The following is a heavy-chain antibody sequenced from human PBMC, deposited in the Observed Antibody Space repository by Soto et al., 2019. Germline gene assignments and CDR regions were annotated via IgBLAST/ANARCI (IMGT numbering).Heavy chain of an antibody. D-gene: IGHD2-2*02. Sequence: GGSLRLSCTASGFTFGDYAMSWVRQAPGEGLEWVGFIRSKAYGGTTGDAASVKGRFTISRDDSKSIAYLQMNRLKTEDTAVYYCTRDAQIVVVPAHILAGYYYYYGMDVWGQGTTVTVSS. CDR2: IRSKAYGGTT. CDR3: TRDAQIVVVPAHILAGYYYYYGMDV. J-gene: IGHJ6*02. V-gene: IGHV3-49*04. CDR1: GFTFGDYA.